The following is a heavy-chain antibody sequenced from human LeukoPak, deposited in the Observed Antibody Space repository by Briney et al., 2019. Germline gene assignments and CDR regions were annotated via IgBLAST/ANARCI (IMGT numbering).Heavy chain of an antibody. CDR1: GGSFSGYY. CDR3: ARGTMSYYFDY. D-gene: IGHD3-10*02. V-gene: IGHV4-34*01. Sequence: SETLSLTCAVYGGSFSGYYWSWIRQPPGKGLEWIGEINHSGSTNYNPSLKSRVTISVDTSKNQFSLKLSSVTTADTAVYYRARGTMSYYFDYWGQGTLVTVSS. CDR2: INHSGST. J-gene: IGHJ4*02.